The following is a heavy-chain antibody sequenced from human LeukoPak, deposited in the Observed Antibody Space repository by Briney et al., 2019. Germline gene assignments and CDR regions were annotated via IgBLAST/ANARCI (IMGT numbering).Heavy chain of an antibody. CDR2: IYPGDSDT. J-gene: IGHJ3*02. Sequence: GESLKISCKGSGNSFTSYWIGWVRQMPGKGLEWMGIIYPGDSDTRYSPSFQGQVTISADKSISTAYLQWSSLKASDTAMYYCARRDIVVVVAATNDAFDIWGQGTMVTVSS. V-gene: IGHV5-51*01. CDR1: GNSFTSYW. D-gene: IGHD2-15*01. CDR3: ARRDIVVVVAATNDAFDI.